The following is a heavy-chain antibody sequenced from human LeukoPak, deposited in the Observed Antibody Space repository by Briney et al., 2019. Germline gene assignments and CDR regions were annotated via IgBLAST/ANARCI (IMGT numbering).Heavy chain of an antibody. CDR1: GYTFTSYG. CDR3: ARVTMVRGVIWEGSDY. D-gene: IGHD3-10*01. V-gene: IGHV1-18*01. J-gene: IGHJ4*02. Sequence: GAPVKPCCKASGYTFTSYGISWVRQAPGQGLEWMGWISAYNGNANYAQKLQGRVTMTTDTSTSTAYMELRSLRSDDTAVYYCARVTMVRGVIWEGSDYWGQGTPVTVSS. CDR2: ISAYNGNA.